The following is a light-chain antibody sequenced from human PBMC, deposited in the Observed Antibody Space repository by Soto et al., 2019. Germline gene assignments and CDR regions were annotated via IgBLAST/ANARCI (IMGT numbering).Light chain of an antibody. J-gene: IGKJ4*01. CDR2: AAS. Sequence: DVQITQAPSSLSASVGDRATITCRAGQGISNYLACCPQKPGKVTKLLINAASILQSGDPSRFSGSVSGTDFTLSISSLQPEDVATHYCQKYNSAPRTFGGGTKVEIK. V-gene: IGKV1-27*01. CDR1: QGISNY. CDR3: QKYNSAPRT.